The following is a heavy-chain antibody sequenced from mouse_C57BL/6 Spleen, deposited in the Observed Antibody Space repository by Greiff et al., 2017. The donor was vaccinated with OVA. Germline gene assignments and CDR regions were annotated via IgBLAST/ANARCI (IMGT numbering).Heavy chain of an antibody. CDR3: ARSPLYYDYDNYYAMDY. CDR2: IDPSDSYT. J-gene: IGHJ4*01. D-gene: IGHD2-4*01. V-gene: IGHV1-69*01. CDR1: GYTFTSYW. Sequence: VQLQQPGAELVMPGASVKLSCKASGYTFTSYWMHWVKQRPGQGLEWIGEIDPSDSYTNYNQKFKGKSTLTVDKSSSTAYMQLSSLTSEDSAVYYCARSPLYYDYDNYYAMDYWGQGTSVTVSS.